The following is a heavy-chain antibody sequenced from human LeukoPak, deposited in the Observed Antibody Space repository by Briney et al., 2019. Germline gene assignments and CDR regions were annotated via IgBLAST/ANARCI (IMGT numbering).Heavy chain of an antibody. CDR2: IYSGGST. V-gene: IGHV3-53*01. J-gene: IGHJ4*02. CDR1: GFTVSSNY. CDR3: ARYPSDQYYFDY. Sequence: GGSLRLSCAASGFTVSSNYMSWVRQAPGKGLECVSVIYSGGSTYYADSVKGRFTISRDNSKNTLYLQMNSLRAEGTAVYYCARYPSDQYYFDYWGQGTLVTVSS.